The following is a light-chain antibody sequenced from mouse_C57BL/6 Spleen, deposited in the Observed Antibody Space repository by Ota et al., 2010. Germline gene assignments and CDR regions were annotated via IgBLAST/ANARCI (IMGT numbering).Light chain of an antibody. CDR3: QQDYTSPYT. CDR2: WAS. J-gene: IGKJ2*01. CDR1: QDVGTA. V-gene: IGKV6-23*01. Sequence: DIVMTQSHKFMSTSVGDRVSITCKASQDVGTAVAWYQQKPGQSPKLLIYWASTRHTGVPDRFTGSGSGTDFTLTISTVQAEDLAVYFCQQDYTSPYTFGGGTKLEIK.